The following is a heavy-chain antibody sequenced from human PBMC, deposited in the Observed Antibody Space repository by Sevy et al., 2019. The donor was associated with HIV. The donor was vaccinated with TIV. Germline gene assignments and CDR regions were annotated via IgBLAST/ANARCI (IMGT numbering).Heavy chain of an antibody. V-gene: IGHV4-34*01. CDR1: GGSFSGYY. Sequence: SETLSLTCAVYGGSFSGYYWNWIRQSPGKGLEWIGEINHSGSTHYNPSLKSRVTISVDTSKNQFSLSLNSVTAADTAVYYCARAPPVVVVPGAPSWFDPWRQGTLVTV. D-gene: IGHD2-2*01. J-gene: IGHJ5*02. CDR3: ARAPPVVVVPGAPSWFDP. CDR2: INHSGST.